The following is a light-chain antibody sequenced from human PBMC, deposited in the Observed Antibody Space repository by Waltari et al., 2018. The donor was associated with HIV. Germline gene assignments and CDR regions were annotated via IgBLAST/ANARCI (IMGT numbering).Light chain of an antibody. Sequence: EIVLTQSPATLPLSPGERATLPCRASQSVSDYLAWYQQKPGQAPRLLIYDASNRATGIPARFSGSGSGTDFTLTISSLEPEDFAVYYCQQRTNWPPWTFGQGTKVEVK. J-gene: IGKJ1*01. CDR1: QSVSDY. V-gene: IGKV3-11*01. CDR2: DAS. CDR3: QQRTNWPPWT.